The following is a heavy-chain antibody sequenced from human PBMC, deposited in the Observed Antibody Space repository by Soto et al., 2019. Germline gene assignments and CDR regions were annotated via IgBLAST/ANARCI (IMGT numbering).Heavy chain of an antibody. J-gene: IGHJ3*02. D-gene: IGHD3-22*01. V-gene: IGHV3-7*01. CDR1: AFTLSSYW. CDR2: IKPDGSEK. Sequence: EVQLVDSGGGLVQPGGSLRLSCEASAFTLSSYWMSWVRQAPGKGLEWVANIKPDGSEKYYVDSVKGRFTISRDNTKNSLYLQMSSLRPEDTAIYCCARDYEFGFDIWGQGTLVTVSS. CDR3: ARDYEFGFDI.